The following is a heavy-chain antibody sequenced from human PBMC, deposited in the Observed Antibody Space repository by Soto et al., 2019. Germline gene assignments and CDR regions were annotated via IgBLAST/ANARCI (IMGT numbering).Heavy chain of an antibody. CDR1: GGTFSSYA. CDR2: IIPIFGTA. D-gene: IGHD2-15*01. Sequence: QVQLVQSGAEVKKPGSSVKVSCKASGGTFSSYAISWVRQAPGQGLEWMGGIIPIFGTANYAQKFQGRVTITADESTSTAYMELSSLRSDDTAVYYCARDQDRGIGSSFDYWGQGTLVTVSS. V-gene: IGHV1-69*01. J-gene: IGHJ4*02. CDR3: ARDQDRGIGSSFDY.